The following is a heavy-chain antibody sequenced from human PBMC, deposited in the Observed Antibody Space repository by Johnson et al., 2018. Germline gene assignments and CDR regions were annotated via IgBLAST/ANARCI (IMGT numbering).Heavy chain of an antibody. D-gene: IGHD5-18*01. Sequence: VQLVQSGGGLVQXGRSLRLSCTASGFTFGDYAMSWFRQAPGKGLEWVGFIRSKAYGGTTEDAASGNGRITISRHDSKSIAYLQINSQKTEDTTVYYCTRAVVSYTAMDPYYSYYMDVWGKGTTVTVSS. CDR1: GFTFGDYA. CDR2: IRSKAYGGTT. J-gene: IGHJ6*03. V-gene: IGHV3-49*03. CDR3: TRAVVSYTAMDPYYSYYMDV.